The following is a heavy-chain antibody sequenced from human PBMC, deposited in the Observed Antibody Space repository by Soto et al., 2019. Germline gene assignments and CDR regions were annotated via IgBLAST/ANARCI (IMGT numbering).Heavy chain of an antibody. D-gene: IGHD2-15*01. V-gene: IGHV4-4*02. J-gene: IGHJ5*01. CDR3: ARVRQGCSANHCYFDP. Sequence: QVHLQESGPGLVAPSGTLSLTCTLSGGSVRAPDWWNWVRQSPDKGLEWIAEVHISGHSNYNPSLRSRVSVSLDRSKKQFYLNWNAVTAAETAMYFCARVRQGCSANHCYFDPGGKDTQVTIPS. CDR2: VHISGHS. CDR1: GGSVRAPDW.